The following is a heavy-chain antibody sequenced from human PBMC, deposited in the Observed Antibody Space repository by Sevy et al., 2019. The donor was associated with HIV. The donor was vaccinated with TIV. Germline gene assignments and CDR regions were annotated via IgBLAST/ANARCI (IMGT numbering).Heavy chain of an antibody. CDR1: GYSFTGYY. V-gene: IGHV1-2*02. CDR3: SRSVFGSGTYLNDY. CDR2: VNPNGGGT. D-gene: IGHD3-10*01. J-gene: IGHJ4*02. Sequence: ASVKVSYKASGYSFTGYYIHWVRQAPGQGLEWMGWVNPNGGGTNYAQKFQGRVTMTRDTSISTAYMDLTRLRSDDTAVYYCSRSVFGSGTYLNDYWGQGTLVTVSS.